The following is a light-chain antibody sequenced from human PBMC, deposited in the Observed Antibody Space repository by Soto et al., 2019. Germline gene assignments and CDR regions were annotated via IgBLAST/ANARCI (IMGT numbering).Light chain of an antibody. CDR2: GVS. CDR1: NSDVGGYNY. V-gene: IGLV2-11*01. Sequence: QSALTQPRSVSGSPGQSVTISCTGTNSDVGGYNYVSWYQQYPGKAPKLMISGVSERPSGVPDRFSGSMSGNTASLTISGLQAEDEADYYCCSYVDTDTWVFGGGTKLTVL. J-gene: IGLJ3*02. CDR3: CSYVDTDTWV.